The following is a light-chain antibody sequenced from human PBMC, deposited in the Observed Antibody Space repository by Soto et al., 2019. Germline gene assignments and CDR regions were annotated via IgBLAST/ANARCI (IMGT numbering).Light chain of an antibody. J-gene: IGLJ2*01. Sequence: QSVLTQPASVSGSPGQSITISCTGTSSDVGGYNYVSWYQQHPGKAPKLMIYEVSNRPSGVSNRFSGSKSGNTASLTISGLQAEDEADNYCSSYTSSTTEVFGGGTKVTVL. CDR3: SSYTSSTTEV. CDR1: SSDVGGYNY. CDR2: EVS. V-gene: IGLV2-14*01.